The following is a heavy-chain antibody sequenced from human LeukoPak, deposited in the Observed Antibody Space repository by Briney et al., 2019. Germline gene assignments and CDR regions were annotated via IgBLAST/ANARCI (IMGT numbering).Heavy chain of an antibody. D-gene: IGHD3-3*01. J-gene: IGHJ6*02. V-gene: IGHV3-53*01. Sequence: GGSLRLSCAASGFTFSSYSMNWVRQAPGKGLEWVSVIYSGGSTYYADSVKGRFTISRDNSKNTLYLQMNSLRAEDTAVYYCARFRSGYYYYGMDVWGQGTTVTVSS. CDR2: IYSGGST. CDR3: ARFRSGYYYYGMDV. CDR1: GFTFSSYS.